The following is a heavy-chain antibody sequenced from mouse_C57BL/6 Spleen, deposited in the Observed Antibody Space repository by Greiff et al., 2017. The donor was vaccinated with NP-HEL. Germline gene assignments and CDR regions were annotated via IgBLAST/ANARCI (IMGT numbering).Heavy chain of an antibody. V-gene: IGHV3-8*01. J-gene: IGHJ2*01. Sequence: DVMLVESGPGLAKPSQTLSLTCSVTGYSITSDYWNWIRKFPGNKLEYMGYISYSGSTYYNPSLKSRISITRDTSKNQYYLQLNSVTTEDTATYYRARSPPHYWGSSYFDYWGQGTTLTVSS. CDR2: ISYSGST. D-gene: IGHD1-1*01. CDR3: ARSPPHYWGSSYFDY. CDR1: GYSITSDY.